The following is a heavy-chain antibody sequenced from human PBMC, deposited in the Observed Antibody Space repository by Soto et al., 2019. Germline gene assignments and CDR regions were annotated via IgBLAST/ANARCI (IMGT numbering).Heavy chain of an antibody. V-gene: IGHV3-23*01. CDR3: ASQYCSGGSCYYGYDY. CDR2: ISGSGGST. J-gene: IGHJ4*02. Sequence: GGSLRLSCAASGFTFSSYAMSWVRQAPGKGLEWVSAISGSGGSTYYADSVKGRFTISRDNSRNTLFLQMNSLRAEDTAVYYCASQYCSGGSCYYGYDYWGQGTLVTVSS. D-gene: IGHD2-15*01. CDR1: GFTFSSYA.